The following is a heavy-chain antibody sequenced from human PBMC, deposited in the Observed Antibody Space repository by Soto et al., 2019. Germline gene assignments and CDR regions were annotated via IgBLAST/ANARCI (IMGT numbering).Heavy chain of an antibody. V-gene: IGHV4-34*01. Sequence: SETLSLTCAVYGGSFSGYYWSWIRQPPGKGLEWIGEINHSGSTNYNPSLKSRVTISVDTSKNQFSLKLSSVTAADTAVYYCARLYYDVLTGYYRDFDYWGQGTLVTVSS. J-gene: IGHJ4*02. D-gene: IGHD3-9*01. CDR3: ARLYYDVLTGYYRDFDY. CDR2: INHSGST. CDR1: GGSFSGYY.